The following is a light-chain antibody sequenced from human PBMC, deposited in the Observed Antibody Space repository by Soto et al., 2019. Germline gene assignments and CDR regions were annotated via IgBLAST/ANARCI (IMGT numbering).Light chain of an antibody. J-gene: IGKJ2*01. CDR1: HSVSSY. CDR3: QQRSNWPMYT. V-gene: IGKV3-11*01. Sequence: EIVLTQSPATLSLSPGERATLSCSASHSVSSYLAWYQQKTGQAPRLLIYDASNRATGITAKFSGSVSVTDFTVTISSLEPEDFAVYYCQQRSNWPMYTFGQGTKLEIK. CDR2: DAS.